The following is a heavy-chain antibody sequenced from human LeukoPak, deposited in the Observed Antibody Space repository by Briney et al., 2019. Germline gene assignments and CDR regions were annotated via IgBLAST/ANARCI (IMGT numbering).Heavy chain of an antibody. Sequence: SETLSLTCTVSGGSISSSSYYWGWIRQPPGKGLEWIGSIYYSGSTYYNPSLKSRVTISVDTPKNQFSLKLSSVTAADTAVYYCARHPAGSYSVFNWFDPWGQGTLVTVSS. CDR3: ARHPAGSYSVFNWFDP. V-gene: IGHV4-39*01. D-gene: IGHD2-15*01. J-gene: IGHJ5*02. CDR1: GGSISSSSYY. CDR2: IYYSGST.